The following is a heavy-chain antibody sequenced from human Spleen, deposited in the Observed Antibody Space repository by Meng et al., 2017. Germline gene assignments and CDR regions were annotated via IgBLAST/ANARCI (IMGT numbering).Heavy chain of an antibody. Sequence: QRGGAGLLKPSATLPLTCVVSGGSFSDYYWSWIRQPPGKGLEWIGEINHSGSTNYNPSLESRATISVDTSQNNLSLKLSSVTAADSAVYYCARGPTTMAHDFDYWGQGTLVTVSS. D-gene: IGHD4-11*01. CDR2: INHSGST. J-gene: IGHJ4*02. CDR3: ARGPTTMAHDFDY. CDR1: GGSFSDYY. V-gene: IGHV4-34*01.